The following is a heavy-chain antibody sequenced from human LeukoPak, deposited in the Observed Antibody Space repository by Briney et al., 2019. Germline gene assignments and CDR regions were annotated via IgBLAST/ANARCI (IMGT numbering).Heavy chain of an antibody. CDR1: GGSFSGYY. J-gene: IGHJ3*02. CDR2: IYHSGST. D-gene: IGHD5-24*01. V-gene: IGHV4-34*01. Sequence: SETLSLTCAVYGGSFSGYYWSWIRQPPGKGLEWIGSIYHSGSTYYNPSLKSRVTISVDTSKNQFSLKLSSVTAADTAVYYCARDSVEMATIRAFDIWGQGTMVTVSS. CDR3: ARDSVEMATIRAFDI.